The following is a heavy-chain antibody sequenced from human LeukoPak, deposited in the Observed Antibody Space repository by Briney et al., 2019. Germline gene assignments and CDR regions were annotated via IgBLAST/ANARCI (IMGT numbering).Heavy chain of an antibody. CDR1: GDSISSSSYY. J-gene: IGHJ4*02. Sequence: SETLSLTCTVSGDSISSSSYYWGWIRQPPGKGLEWIGSIYYSGSTYYNPSLKSRVTISVDTSKNQFSLKLSSVTAADTAVYYCAIKTRITIFGVAPFDYWGQGTLVTVSS. CDR3: AIKTRITIFGVAPFDY. D-gene: IGHD3-3*01. CDR2: IYYSGST. V-gene: IGHV4-39*01.